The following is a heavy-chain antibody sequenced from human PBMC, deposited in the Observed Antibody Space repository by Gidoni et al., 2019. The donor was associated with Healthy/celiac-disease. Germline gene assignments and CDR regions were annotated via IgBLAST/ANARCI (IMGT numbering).Heavy chain of an antibody. CDR1: GGTFSSYA. D-gene: IGHD3-9*01. Sequence: QVQLVQSGAEVKKPGSSVKVSCKASGGTFSSYAISWVRQAPGQGLEWMGRIIPILGIANYAQKFQGRVTITADKSTSTAYMELSSLRSEDTAVYYCASMQENLSGYYYYYGMDVWGQGTTVTVSS. CDR3: ASMQENLSGYYYYYGMDV. J-gene: IGHJ6*02. V-gene: IGHV1-69*04. CDR2: IIPILGIA.